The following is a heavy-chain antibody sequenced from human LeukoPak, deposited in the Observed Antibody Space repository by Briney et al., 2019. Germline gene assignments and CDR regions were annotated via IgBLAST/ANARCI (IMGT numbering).Heavy chain of an antibody. V-gene: IGHV3-23*01. J-gene: IGHJ4*02. CDR1: GFTFSSYA. D-gene: IGHD2-2*02. CDR3: AILPRTKGDIVVVPAAISFDY. Sequence: GGSLRLSWAGSGFTFSSYAMSWVRQAPGKGLEWVSAISGSGGSTYYADSVKGRFTISRDNSKNTLYLQMNSLRAEDTAVYYCAILPRTKGDIVVVPAAISFDYWGQGTLVTVSS. CDR2: ISGSGGST.